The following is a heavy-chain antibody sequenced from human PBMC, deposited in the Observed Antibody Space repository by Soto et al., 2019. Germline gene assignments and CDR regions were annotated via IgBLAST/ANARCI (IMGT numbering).Heavy chain of an antibody. Sequence: PGGSLRLSCAASGFTFSIYSMNWVRQAPGRGLEWVSYISGSSTTTYYADSVKGRFTISRDDAKNSLYLQMNSLRDEDTAVYYCARDHSSSSSIYFYYGMDVWGQGTTVTAP. CDR2: ISGSSTTT. CDR1: GFTFSIYS. J-gene: IGHJ6*02. D-gene: IGHD6-13*01. V-gene: IGHV3-48*02. CDR3: ARDHSSSSSIYFYYGMDV.